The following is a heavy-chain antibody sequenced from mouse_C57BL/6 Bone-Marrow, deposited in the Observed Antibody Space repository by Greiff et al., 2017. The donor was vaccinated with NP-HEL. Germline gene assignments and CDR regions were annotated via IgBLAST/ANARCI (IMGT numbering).Heavy chain of an antibody. CDR2: INYDGSST. Sequence: EVKLVESEGGLVQPGSSMKLSCTASGFTSSDYYMAWVRQVPEKGLEWVANINYDGSSTYYLDSLKSRFIISRDNAKNILYLQMSSLKSEDTATYYCAREGGLRRRTYAMDYWGQGTSVTVSS. J-gene: IGHJ4*01. CDR1: GFTSSDYY. V-gene: IGHV5-16*01. D-gene: IGHD2-4*01. CDR3: AREGGLRRRTYAMDY.